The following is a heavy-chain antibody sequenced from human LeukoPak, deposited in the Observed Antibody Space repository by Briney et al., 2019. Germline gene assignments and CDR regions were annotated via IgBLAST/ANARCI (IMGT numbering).Heavy chain of an antibody. CDR3: ASSSWYALDY. D-gene: IGHD6-13*01. V-gene: IGHV3-7*01. J-gene: IGHJ4*02. CDR1: GFTFSNYW. Sequence: PGGSLRLSCAASGFTFSNYWMSWVRQAPGKGLEWVTNIKQDGSEKYYVDSVKGRFTISRDNAKNSLYLQMNSLRAEDTAIYYCASSSWYALDYWGQGTLVTVSS. CDR2: IKQDGSEK.